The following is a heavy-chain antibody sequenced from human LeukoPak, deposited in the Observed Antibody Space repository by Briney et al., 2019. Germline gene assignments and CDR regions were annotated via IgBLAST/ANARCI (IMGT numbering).Heavy chain of an antibody. CDR2: IYYSGST. D-gene: IGHD6-13*01. J-gene: IGHJ5*02. CDR3: ARSGISAVGSKNWFDP. V-gene: IGHV4-39*07. Sequence: SETLSLTCTVSGGSISSSSYYRGWIRQPPGKGLEWIGSIYYSGSTYYNPSLKSRVTISVDTSKNQFSLKLTSVTAADTAVYYCARSGISAVGSKNWFDPWGQGTLVTVSS. CDR1: GGSISSSSYY.